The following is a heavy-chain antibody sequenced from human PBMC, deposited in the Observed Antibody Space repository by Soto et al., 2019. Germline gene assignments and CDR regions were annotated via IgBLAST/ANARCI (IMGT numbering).Heavy chain of an antibody. CDR3: ARDLSWGSNWYYYMDV. CDR1: GFILSDCA. Sequence: EVQLVESGGGLVQPGWSLRVSSATSGFILSDCAMNWVRQSRGKGLEWVSYISSSSSVIDYADSVKGRFTVSRDNARNALYLQMNSLRAEDTAVYYCARDLSWGSNWYYYMDVWGKGTTVTVSS. J-gene: IGHJ6*03. CDR2: ISSSSSVI. V-gene: IGHV3-48*01. D-gene: IGHD7-27*01.